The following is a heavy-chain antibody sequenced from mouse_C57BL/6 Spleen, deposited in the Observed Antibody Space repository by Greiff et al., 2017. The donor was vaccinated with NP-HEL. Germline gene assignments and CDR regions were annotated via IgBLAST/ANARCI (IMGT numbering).Heavy chain of an antibody. CDR1: GYTFTSYW. D-gene: IGHD2-4*01. CDR3: ARSYYDYEDYFDY. Sequence: QVHVKQSGAELAKPGASVKLSCKASGYTFTSYWMHWVKQRPGQGLEWIGYINPSSGYTKYNQKFKDKATLTADKSSSTAYMQLSSLTYEDSAVYYCARSYYDYEDYFDYWGQGTTLTVSS. J-gene: IGHJ2*01. V-gene: IGHV1-7*01. CDR2: INPSSGYT.